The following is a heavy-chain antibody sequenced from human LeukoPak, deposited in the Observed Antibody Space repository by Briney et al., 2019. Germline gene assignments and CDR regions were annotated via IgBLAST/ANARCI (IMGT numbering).Heavy chain of an antibody. V-gene: IGHV4-38-2*02. CDR1: GYSITSGYY. D-gene: IGHD2-15*01. Sequence: PSETPSLTCTVSGYSITSGYYWGWIRQPPGKGLEWIGSIYHSGSTNYNPSLKSRVTISVDTSKNQFSLKLSSVTAADTAVYYCARSVEGYCSGGSCYSYYYMDVWGKGTTVTVSS. CDR3: ARSVEGYCSGGSCYSYYYMDV. CDR2: IYHSGST. J-gene: IGHJ6*03.